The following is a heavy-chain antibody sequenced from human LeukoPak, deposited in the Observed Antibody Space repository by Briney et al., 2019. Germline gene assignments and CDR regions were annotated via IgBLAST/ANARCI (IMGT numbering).Heavy chain of an antibody. CDR2: IRYDGSNK. V-gene: IGHV3-30*02. CDR3: ARDAQRGFDYSNSLQY. J-gene: IGHJ4*01. Sequence: GGSLRLSCAASGFTFSNYGMHWVRQAPGKGLEWVAFIRYDGSNKYYADSVKGRFTISRDNSKNTLYLEMNTLRAEDTAIYYCARDAQRGFDYSNSLQYWGHGTLVTVSS. CDR1: GFTFSNYG. D-gene: IGHD4-11*01.